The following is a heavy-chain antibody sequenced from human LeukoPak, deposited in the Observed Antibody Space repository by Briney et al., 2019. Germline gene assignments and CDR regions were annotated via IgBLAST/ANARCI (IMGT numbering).Heavy chain of an antibody. V-gene: IGHV4-59*01. J-gene: IGHJ4*02. Sequence: SEALSLTCSVSGGSTTGYFWTWIRQPPGKGPEWIGYVYYKGDTSYSPSLDSRVSISVDTSKKQFSLKLSSVTAADTAVYYCASGVATTAFDYWGQGTLVTVSS. CDR2: VYYKGDT. D-gene: IGHD5-24*01. CDR3: ASGVATTAFDY. CDR1: GGSTTGYF.